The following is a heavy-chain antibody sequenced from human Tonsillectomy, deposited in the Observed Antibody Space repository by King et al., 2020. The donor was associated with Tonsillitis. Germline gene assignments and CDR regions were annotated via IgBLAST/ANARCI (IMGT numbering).Heavy chain of an antibody. Sequence: VQLVESGGGLVQPGGSLRLSCAASGFTFSSYAMSWFRQAPGKGLEWVSAISGRGGSTYYADSVKGRFTISRDNSKNTLYLQMNSLRAEDTAVYYCAKAITMIVVVILDYWGQGTLVTVSS. J-gene: IGHJ4*02. D-gene: IGHD3-22*01. V-gene: IGHV3-23*04. CDR3: AKAITMIVVVILDY. CDR2: ISGRGGST. CDR1: GFTFSSYA.